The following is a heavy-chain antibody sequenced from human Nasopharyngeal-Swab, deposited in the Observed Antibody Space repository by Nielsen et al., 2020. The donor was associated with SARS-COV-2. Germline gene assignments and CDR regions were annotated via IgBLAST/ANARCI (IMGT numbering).Heavy chain of an antibody. J-gene: IGHJ4*02. CDR3: AKWTAVTGYWGFDY. D-gene: IGHD3-9*01. CDR1: GFTFSRYA. V-gene: IGHV3-23*03. Sequence: GASLTISCAASGFTFSRYAMSWVRQAPGKGLEWVSLIYSGGSTTYYGDTVKGRFTISRDNSKNTLYLQMNSLRAEDTALYYCAKWTAVTGYWGFDYWGQGTLVTVSS. CDR2: IYSGGSTT.